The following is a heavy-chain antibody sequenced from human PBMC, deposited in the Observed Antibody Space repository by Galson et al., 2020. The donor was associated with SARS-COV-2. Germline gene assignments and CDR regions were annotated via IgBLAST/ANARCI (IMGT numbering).Heavy chain of an antibody. J-gene: IGHJ5*02. CDR1: GDSISSSSYY. CDR3: VRDSPATHILATARGEWFDP. CDR2: VYYSGSP. D-gene: IGHD5-12*01. V-gene: IGHV4-39*07. Sequence: SETLSLTCTVSGDSISSSSYYWGWIRQPPGKGLEWIGSVYYSGSPYYNPSLKSRVTMSVDTSKNQFSLNLSSVTAADTAIYYCVRDSPATHILATARGEWFDPWGQGTLVTVSS.